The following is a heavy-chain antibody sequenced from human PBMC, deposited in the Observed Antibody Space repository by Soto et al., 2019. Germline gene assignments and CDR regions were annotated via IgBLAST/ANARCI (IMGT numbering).Heavy chain of an antibody. CDR1: GFTFDDYA. J-gene: IGHJ4*02. CDR2: IWYDGSNK. CDR3: ARERLGALDY. Sequence: GGSLRLSCAASGFTFDDYAMHWVRQAPGKGLEWVAVIWYDGSNKYYADSVKGRFTISRDNSKNTLYLQMNSLRAEDTAVYYCARERLGALDYWGQGTLVTVSS. V-gene: IGHV3-33*08. D-gene: IGHD6-25*01.